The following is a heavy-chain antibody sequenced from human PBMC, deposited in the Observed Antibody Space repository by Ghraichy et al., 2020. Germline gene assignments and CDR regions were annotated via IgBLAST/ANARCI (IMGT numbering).Heavy chain of an antibody. CDR2: FDPEDGET. J-gene: IGHJ4*02. CDR1: GYTLTELS. D-gene: IGHD5-18*01. Sequence: ASVKVSCKVSGYTLTELSMHWVRQAPGKGLEWMGGFDPEDGETIYAQKFQGRVTMTEDTSTDTAYMELSSLRSEDTAVYYCATARISGYSYGWPFDYWGQGTLVTVSS. V-gene: IGHV1-24*01. CDR3: ATARISGYSYGWPFDY.